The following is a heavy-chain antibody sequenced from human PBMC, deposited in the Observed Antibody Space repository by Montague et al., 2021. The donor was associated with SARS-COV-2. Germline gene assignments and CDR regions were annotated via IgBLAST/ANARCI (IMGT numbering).Heavy chain of an antibody. CDR2: IYYSGST. J-gene: IGHJ6*02. Sequence: SETLSLTCTVSGVSISSSSYYWGWIRQPPGKGLEWIGCIYYSGSTYYNPSLKSRVTISVDTSKNQFSLKLSSVTAADTAVYYCARRLNYDILTGGALQCYYGMYVWGQGTTVTVSS. CDR3: ARRLNYDILTGGALQCYYGMYV. D-gene: IGHD3-9*01. V-gene: IGHV4-39*01. CDR1: GVSISSSSYY.